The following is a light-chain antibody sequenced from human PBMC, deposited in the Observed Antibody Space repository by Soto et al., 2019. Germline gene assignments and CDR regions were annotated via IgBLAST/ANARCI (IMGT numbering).Light chain of an antibody. CDR2: YDD. CDR3: AAWDDSLNGVV. V-gene: IGLV1-36*01. Sequence: QPVLTQPPSVSEAPRQRVTISCSGSSSNIGNNAVNWYQQLPGKAPKLLIYYDDLLPSGVSDRFSGFKSGTSASLAISGLQSEDEADYYCAAWDDSLNGVVFGGGTKVTVL. J-gene: IGLJ2*01. CDR1: SSNIGNNA.